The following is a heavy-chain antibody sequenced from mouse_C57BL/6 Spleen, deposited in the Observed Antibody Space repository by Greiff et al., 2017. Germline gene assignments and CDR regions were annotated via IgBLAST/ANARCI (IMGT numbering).Heavy chain of an antibody. CDR2: IYPGSGNT. D-gene: IGHD1-1*01. J-gene: IGHJ2*01. V-gene: IGHV1-76*01. CDR1: GYTFTDYY. CDR3: ASYYYGSLY. Sequence: VQLQQSGAELVRPGASVKLSCKASGYTFTDYYINWVKQRPGQGLEWIARIYPGSGNTYYNEKFKGKATLTAEKSSSTAYMQLSSLTSEDSAVYFCASYYYGSLYWGQGTTLTVSS.